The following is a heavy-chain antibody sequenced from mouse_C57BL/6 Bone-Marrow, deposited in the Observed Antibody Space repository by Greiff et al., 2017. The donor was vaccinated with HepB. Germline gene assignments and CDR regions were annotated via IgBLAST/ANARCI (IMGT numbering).Heavy chain of an antibody. V-gene: IGHV1-4*01. CDR1: GYTFTSYT. CDR2: INPSSGYT. J-gene: IGHJ1*03. Sequence: QVQLQQSGAELARPGASVKMSCKASGYTFTSYTMHWVKQRPGQGLEWIGYINPSSGYTKYNQKFKDKATLTADKSSSTAYMQLSSLTSEDSAVYDCARDDYWYFDVWGTGTTVTVSS. CDR3: ARDDYWYFDV.